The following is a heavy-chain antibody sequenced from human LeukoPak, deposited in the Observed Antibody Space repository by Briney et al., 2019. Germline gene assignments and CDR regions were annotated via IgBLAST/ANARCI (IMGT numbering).Heavy chain of an antibody. Sequence: SETLSLTCTVSGGSISTSNYYWGWIRQPPGKGLEWIGNIFYSGSTYYSPSLKSRVTISLDTSRNQFSLKLTSVTAADTAVYYCARVSLSGSYWGYWGQGTLVTVSS. CDR3: ARVSLSGSYWGY. V-gene: IGHV4-39*07. CDR1: GGSISTSNYY. CDR2: IFYSGST. J-gene: IGHJ4*02. D-gene: IGHD1-26*01.